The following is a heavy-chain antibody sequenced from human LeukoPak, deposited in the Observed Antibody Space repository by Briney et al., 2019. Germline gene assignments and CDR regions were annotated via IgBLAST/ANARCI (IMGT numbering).Heavy chain of an antibody. D-gene: IGHD5-12*01. CDR3: ARELGPYSGYDSAFDI. J-gene: IGHJ3*02. Sequence: ASVTVSCKASVYTFTGYYMHWVRQAPPQGREWMGWINPNNGGTNYEQKFQGRVTMTRDTSISTAYMELSRLRSDDTAVYYCARELGPYSGYDSAFDIWGQGTMVTVSS. V-gene: IGHV1-2*02. CDR2: INPNNGGT. CDR1: VYTFTGYY.